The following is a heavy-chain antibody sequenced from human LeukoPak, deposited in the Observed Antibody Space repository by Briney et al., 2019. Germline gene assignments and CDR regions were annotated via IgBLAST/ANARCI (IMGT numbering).Heavy chain of an antibody. Sequence: GGSLRLSCAASGFTFSNYAMSWVRQAPGKGLEWVSTISDSGGRTYCADSVKGRFTISRDNSKNTLYLQMNSLRAEDTAVYYCAKGGLHYFDYWGQGTLVTVSS. CDR1: GFTFSNYA. J-gene: IGHJ4*02. V-gene: IGHV3-23*01. D-gene: IGHD6-25*01. CDR3: AKGGLHYFDY. CDR2: ISDSGGRT.